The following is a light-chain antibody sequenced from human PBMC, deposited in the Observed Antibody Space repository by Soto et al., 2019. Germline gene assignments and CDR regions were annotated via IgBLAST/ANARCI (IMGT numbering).Light chain of an antibody. J-gene: IGKJ1*01. CDR3: QQYNKWPPST. CDR2: GAS. Sequence: EIVLTQSPGTRSLSRGERATLSCGASQIASSGDLAWYQQKPGQAPRLLIYGASSRATGIPDRFSCSGSGADFTLTISRMEPQDSAVYYCQQYNKWPPSTLGQGTKVDIK. CDR1: QIASSGD. V-gene: IGKV3-20*01.